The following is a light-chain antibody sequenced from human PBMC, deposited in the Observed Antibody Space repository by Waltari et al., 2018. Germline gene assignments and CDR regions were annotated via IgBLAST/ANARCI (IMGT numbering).Light chain of an antibody. CDR2: WAS. CDR1: QGIYRSNHKND. Sequence: DIVMTQSPDSLAVSLGERATHNCKSRQGIYRSNHKNDLAWYQQRPGQPPKLLLYWASARESGVPDRFSGSGSGTDFTLTISTLQAEDVAVYFCQQYYQTPFTFGPGTKVEIK. V-gene: IGKV4-1*01. CDR3: QQYYQTPFT. J-gene: IGKJ3*01.